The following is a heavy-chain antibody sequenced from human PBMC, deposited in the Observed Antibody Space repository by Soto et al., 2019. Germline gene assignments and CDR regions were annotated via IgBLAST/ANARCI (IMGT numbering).Heavy chain of an antibody. CDR1: GGSISSYY. V-gene: IGHV4-59*01. CDR2: IYYSGST. CDR3: ARSYYYDSWFDP. D-gene: IGHD3-22*01. Sequence: PSETLSLTCTVSGGSISSYYWSWIRQPPGKGLEWIGYIYYSGSTNYNPSLKSRVTISVDTSKNQFSLKLSSVTAADTAVYYCARSYYYDSWFDPWGQGTLVTVSS. J-gene: IGHJ5*02.